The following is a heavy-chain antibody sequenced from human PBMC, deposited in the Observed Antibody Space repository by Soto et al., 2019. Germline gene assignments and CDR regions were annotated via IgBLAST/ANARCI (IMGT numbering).Heavy chain of an antibody. D-gene: IGHD3-22*01. V-gene: IGHV4-59*01. J-gene: IGHJ4*02. CDR3: AGTPIYYYDSSGYHPH. CDR1: GGSISSYY. Sequence: SETLSLTCTVSGGSISSYYWSWIRQPPGKGLEWIGYIYYSGSTNYNPSLKSRVTISVDTSKNQFSLKLSSVTAADTAVYYCAGTPIYYYDSSGYHPHCGQGTLVTVSS. CDR2: IYYSGST.